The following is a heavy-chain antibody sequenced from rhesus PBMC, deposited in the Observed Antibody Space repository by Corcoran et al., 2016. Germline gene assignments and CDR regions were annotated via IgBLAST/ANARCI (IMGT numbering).Heavy chain of an antibody. CDR2: INSGGGST. V-gene: IGHV3-28*02. J-gene: IGHJ4*01. CDR3: AKNRTTD. Sequence: EVQLVESGGGLAKPGGSLRLSCAASAFTFSNAWMYVGRQAPGTGLEYISSINSGGGSTYYAASVKGRYTISRENAKNTLYLQMNSLRAEDTAVYYCAKNRTTDWGQGVLVTVSS. D-gene: IGHD2-2*01. CDR1: AFTFSNAW.